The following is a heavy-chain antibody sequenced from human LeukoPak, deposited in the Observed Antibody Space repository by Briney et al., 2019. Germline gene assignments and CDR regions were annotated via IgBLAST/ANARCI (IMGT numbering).Heavy chain of an antibody. V-gene: IGHV3-21*01. D-gene: IGHD2-15*01. Sequence: GGSLRLSCAASGFTFTTYWMTWVRQAPGKGLEWVSSISSSSSYIYYADSVKGRFTISRDNAKNSLYLQMNSLRAEDTAVYYCARDPYCSGGSCYADAFDIWGQGTMVTVSS. CDR2: ISSSSSYI. CDR3: ARDPYCSGGSCYADAFDI. J-gene: IGHJ3*02. CDR1: GFTFTTYW.